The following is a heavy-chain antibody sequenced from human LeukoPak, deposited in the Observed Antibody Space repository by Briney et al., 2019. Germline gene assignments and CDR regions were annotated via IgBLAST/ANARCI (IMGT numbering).Heavy chain of an antibody. V-gene: IGHV4-34*01. CDR1: GGSFSGYY. CDR3: ARVQRWLQSIDY. J-gene: IGHJ4*02. D-gene: IGHD5-24*01. CDR2: INHSGST. Sequence: SETLSLTCAVYGGSFSGYYWSWIRQPPGKGLEWIGEINHSGSTNYNPSLKSRVTISVDTSKNQFSLKLSSVTAADTAVHYCARVQRWLQSIDYWGQGTLVTVSS.